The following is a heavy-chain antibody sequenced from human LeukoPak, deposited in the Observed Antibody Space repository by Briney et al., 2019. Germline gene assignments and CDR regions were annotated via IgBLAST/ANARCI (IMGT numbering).Heavy chain of an antibody. CDR3: ARGHYYGSGSYHY. Sequence: ASVKVSCKASGYTFTGYYMHWVRQAPGQGLEWMGWINPNSGGTNYAQKFQGRVTMTRDTSISTAYMELSGLRSDDTAVYYCARGHYYGSGSYHYWGQGTLVTVSS. CDR1: GYTFTGYY. CDR2: INPNSGGT. V-gene: IGHV1-2*02. D-gene: IGHD3-10*01. J-gene: IGHJ4*02.